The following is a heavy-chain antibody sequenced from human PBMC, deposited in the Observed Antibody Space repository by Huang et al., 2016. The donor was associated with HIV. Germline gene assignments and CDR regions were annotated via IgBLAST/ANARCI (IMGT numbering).Heavy chain of an antibody. CDR2: IYYRGSP. CDR1: GGSIRSSDYH. D-gene: IGHD3-10*01. V-gene: IGHV4-39*01. J-gene: IGHJ6*03. CDR3: ARHREGPVAYYSGWGSHLNYMDV. Sequence: QLLLQESGPGLVKPSEALALTCAVSGGSIRSSDYHWGWIRQPPGKGLEWIGSIYYRGSPHYRPSLKSRVTIAVDTSKNLFFLNLTSMTAADTAVYYCARHREGPVAYYSGWGSHLNYMDVWGRGRTVVVSS.